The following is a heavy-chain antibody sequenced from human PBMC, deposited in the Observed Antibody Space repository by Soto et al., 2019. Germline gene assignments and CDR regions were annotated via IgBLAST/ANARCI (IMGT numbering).Heavy chain of an antibody. D-gene: IGHD2-21*02. J-gene: IGHJ3*02. Sequence: QVQLQESGPGLVKPSETLSLTCTVSGGSIRTYYWSYIRQPPGKGLEWIGYIYSNGSTNYNPSLNSRLAISVDTSKKHFSLKLSSVTAADTAVYYCARAPAYCGGDCYAFDIWGQGTMVIVSS. V-gene: IGHV4-59*01. CDR1: GGSIRTYY. CDR2: IYSNGST. CDR3: ARAPAYCGGDCYAFDI.